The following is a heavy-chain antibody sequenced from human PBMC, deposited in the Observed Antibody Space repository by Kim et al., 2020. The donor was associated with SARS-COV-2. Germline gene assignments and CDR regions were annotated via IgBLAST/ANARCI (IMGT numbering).Heavy chain of an antibody. CDR2: INHSRST. V-gene: IGHV4-34*01. Sequence: SETLSLTCAVYGGSFSGYYWSWIRQPPGKGLEWIGEINHSRSTNYNPSLKSRVTISVDTSKNQFSLKLSSVTAADTAVYYCARGTREWLTYYYYYYMDVWGKGTTVTVS. CDR3: ARGTREWLTYYYYYYMDV. D-gene: IGHD3-3*01. J-gene: IGHJ6*03. CDR1: GGSFSGYY.